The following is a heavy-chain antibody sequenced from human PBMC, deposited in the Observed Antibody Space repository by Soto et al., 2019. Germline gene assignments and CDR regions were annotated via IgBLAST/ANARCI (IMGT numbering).Heavy chain of an antibody. CDR2: ISWNSVTR. CDR1: GFTFDDYA. D-gene: IGHD6-19*01. J-gene: IGHJ4*02. Sequence: EVQLVESGGGLVQPGRSLRLSCAASGFTFDDYAMHWVRQVPGKGLEWVSSISWNSVTRYYADSVKGRFTISRDNAKNSLYMQMNSLRDEHTALYYCAKERDSSLSVVLWDYWGQGTLVTVSS. V-gene: IGHV3-9*01. CDR3: AKERDSSLSVVLWDY.